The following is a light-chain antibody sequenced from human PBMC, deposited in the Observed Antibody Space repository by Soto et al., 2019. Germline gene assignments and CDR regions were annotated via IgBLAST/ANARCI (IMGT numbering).Light chain of an antibody. J-gene: IGKJ1*01. V-gene: IGKV1-5*01. CDR1: QSISSW. CDR3: QQYNSYWT. CDR2: DAS. Sequence: DIQMTQSPSTLSASVGDRVTLTCRASQSISSWLAWYQQYPGKAPKLLIYDASSLESGVPSRFSGSGSGTEFTLTISSLQPDDFATYYCQQYNSYWTFGQGTKVDI.